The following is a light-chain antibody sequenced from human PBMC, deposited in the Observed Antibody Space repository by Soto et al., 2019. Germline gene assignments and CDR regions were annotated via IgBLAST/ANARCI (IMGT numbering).Light chain of an antibody. CDR1: SSSIGAGYD. V-gene: IGLV1-40*01. Sequence: QAVVTQPPSVSGAPGQRVTISCTGSSSSIGAGYDVHWYQQLPGTVPKLLIFGNTNRPPGVPARFSASKSGTSASLAITGLQAEDEADYYCQSYDSSLGGFYVFGTGTKHTVL. J-gene: IGLJ1*01. CDR2: GNT. CDR3: QSYDSSLGGFYV.